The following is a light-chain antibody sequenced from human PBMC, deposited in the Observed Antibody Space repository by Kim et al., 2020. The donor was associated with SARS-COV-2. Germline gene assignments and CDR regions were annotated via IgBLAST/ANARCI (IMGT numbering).Light chain of an antibody. V-gene: IGLV6-57*03. Sequence: TNTCARSRNRIASKCVQWYAQRPGSAPCTVIYGHNQKPSGVPGRFSSSIDSSSNSASLTISGLKTEDEADYYCQSYDSSNHWVFGGGTKLTVL. CDR3: QSYDSSNHWV. CDR1: RNRIASKC. CDR2: GHN. J-gene: IGLJ3*02.